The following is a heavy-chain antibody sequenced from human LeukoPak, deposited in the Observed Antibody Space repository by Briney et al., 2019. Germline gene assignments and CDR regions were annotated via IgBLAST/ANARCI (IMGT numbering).Heavy chain of an antibody. CDR1: GYTFTSYR. Sequence: GASVKVSCKASGYTFTSYRISWVRQAPGQGLEWMGWISAYNGNTNYAQKLQGRVTMTTDTSTSTAYMELRSLRSDDTAVYYCARTTVTDYYYYMDVWGKGTTVTVSS. CDR3: ARTTVTDYYYYMDV. CDR2: ISAYNGNT. V-gene: IGHV1-18*01. D-gene: IGHD4-11*01. J-gene: IGHJ6*03.